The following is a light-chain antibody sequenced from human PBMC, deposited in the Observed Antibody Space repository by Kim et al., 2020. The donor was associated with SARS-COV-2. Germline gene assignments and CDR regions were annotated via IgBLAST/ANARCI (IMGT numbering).Light chain of an antibody. CDR2: KDS. J-gene: IGLJ3*02. V-gene: IGLV3-27*01. CDR3: YSVADNNLGV. CDR1: VLAKKY. Sequence: SYGLTQPSSVSVSPGQTARITCSGDVLAKKYARWFQQKPGQAPVLVIYKDSERPSGIPERFSGSSSGTTVTLTISGAQVEDEADYYCYSVADNNLGVFGGGTKVTVL.